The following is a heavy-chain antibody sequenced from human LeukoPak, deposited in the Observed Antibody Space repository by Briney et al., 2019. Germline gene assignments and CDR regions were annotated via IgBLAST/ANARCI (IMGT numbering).Heavy chain of an antibody. CDR3: AKSLLTTASGTGRAFDI. D-gene: IGHD1-26*01. Sequence: GSLRLSCAASGFAFSAYNMNWVRQAPGKGLEWVSGIGASGDVTFHADPVKGRFTISRDNSRNTLYLQMNSLRAEDTAEYYCAKSLLTTASGTGRAFDIWGQGTMVTVSA. V-gene: IGHV3-23*01. J-gene: IGHJ3*02. CDR1: GFAFSAYN. CDR2: IGASGDVT.